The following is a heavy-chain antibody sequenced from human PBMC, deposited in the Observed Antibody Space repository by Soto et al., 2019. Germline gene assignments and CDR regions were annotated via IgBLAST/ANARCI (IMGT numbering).Heavy chain of an antibody. CDR1: GFTFSNYG. CDR3: ARDDEYSGNGMDV. Sequence: QVQLVESGGGVVQPGRSLRLSCAASGFTFSNYGMHWVRQAPGKGLEWVAVILNDGSNRYHADSVKDRFNISRDNSKNTLYLQMNSLRVEDTAVYYWARDDEYSGNGMDVWGQGTTVTVS. D-gene: IGHD2-21*01. V-gene: IGHV3-33*01. CDR2: ILNDGSNR. J-gene: IGHJ6*02.